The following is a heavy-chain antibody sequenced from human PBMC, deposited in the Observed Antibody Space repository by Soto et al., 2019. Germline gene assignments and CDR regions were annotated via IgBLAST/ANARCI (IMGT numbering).Heavy chain of an antibody. D-gene: IGHD6-19*01. V-gene: IGHV3-23*01. Sequence: PGGSLRLSCAASGFTFGSYTMNWVRQAPGRGLEWVSAISGSGGSTYYADSVKGRFTISRDNSKNTLYLQMNSLRAEVTAVYYCAKELHTSSGWSQVIYWGQGTLVTVSS. CDR1: GFTFGSYT. CDR3: AKELHTSSGWSQVIY. J-gene: IGHJ4*02. CDR2: ISGSGGST.